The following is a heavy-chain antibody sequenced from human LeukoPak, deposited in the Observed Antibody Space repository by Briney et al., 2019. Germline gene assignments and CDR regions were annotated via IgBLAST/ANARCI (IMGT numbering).Heavy chain of an antibody. D-gene: IGHD6-13*01. CDR2: IRYDGSNK. J-gene: IGHJ5*02. CDR3: AKDGSGYSSSWPNWFDP. Sequence: PGGSLRLSCAASGFTFSSYAMHWVRQAPGKGLEWVAFIRYDGSNKYYADSVKGRFTISRDNSKNTLYLQMNSLRAEDTAVYYCAKDGSGYSSSWPNWFDPWGQGTLVTVSS. CDR1: GFTFSSYA. V-gene: IGHV3-30*02.